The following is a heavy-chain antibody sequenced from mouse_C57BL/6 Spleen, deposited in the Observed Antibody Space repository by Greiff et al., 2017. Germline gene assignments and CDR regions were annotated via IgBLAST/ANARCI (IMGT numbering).Heavy chain of an antibody. J-gene: IGHJ2*01. CDR3: ARNHYSNYVGD. CDR2: IDPSDSYT. CDR1: GYTFTSYW. Sequence: QVQLQQPGAELVRPGTSVKLSCKASGYTFTSYWMHWVKQRPGQGLEWIGVIDPSDSYTNYPQKFKGKATLTVDTSSSTAYMQLSSLTSEDSAVYYCARNHYSNYVGDWGQGTTLTDSS. V-gene: IGHV1-59*01. D-gene: IGHD2-5*01.